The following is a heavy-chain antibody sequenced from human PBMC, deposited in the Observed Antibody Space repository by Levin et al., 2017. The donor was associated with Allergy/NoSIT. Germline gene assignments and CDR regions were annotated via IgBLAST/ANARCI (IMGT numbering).Heavy chain of an antibody. CDR3: AKERPVLCGGSCSFDY. J-gene: IGHJ4*03. Sequence: GESLKISCAASGFTFNSYGMHWVRQAPGKGLEWVAIISYDGSNKYYADSVKGRFTISRDNSKNTLYLQMNRLRAEDTAVYYCAKERPVLCGGSCSFDYWGQGTLVTASS. D-gene: IGHD2-15*01. CDR1: GFTFNSYG. V-gene: IGHV3-30*18. CDR2: ISYDGSNK.